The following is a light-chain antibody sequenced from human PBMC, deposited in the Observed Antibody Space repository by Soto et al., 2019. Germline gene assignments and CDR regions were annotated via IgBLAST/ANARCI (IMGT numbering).Light chain of an antibody. J-gene: IGKJ3*01. CDR2: GAS. Sequence: EIVLTQSPGTLSLSPGERATLSCRASQSVSSSYLAWYQQKPGQAPRLLIYGASSRATGIPDRFSGSGSGTDFTLTISRLEPEDFTVYNCQQYGISPFTFGPGTKVDVK. CDR3: QQYGISPFT. CDR1: QSVSSSY. V-gene: IGKV3-20*01.